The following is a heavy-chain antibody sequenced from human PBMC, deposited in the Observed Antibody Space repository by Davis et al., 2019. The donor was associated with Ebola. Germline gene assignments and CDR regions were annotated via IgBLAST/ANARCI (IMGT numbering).Heavy chain of an antibody. CDR1: GGTFSSYA. D-gene: IGHD2-15*01. V-gene: IGHV1-69*06. CDR2: IIPIFGTA. CDR3: ARDGDIVAADWFDP. J-gene: IGHJ5*02. Sequence: SVKVSCKASGGTFSSYAISWVRQAPGQGLEWMGGIIPIFGTANYAQKFQGRVTITADKSTSTAYMELSSLRSEDTAVYYCARDGDIVAADWFDPWGQGTLVTVSS.